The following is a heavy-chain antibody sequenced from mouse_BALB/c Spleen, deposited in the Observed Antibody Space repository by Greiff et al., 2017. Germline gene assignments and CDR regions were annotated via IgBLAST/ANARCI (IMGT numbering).Heavy chain of an antibody. CDR3: ARERSYYFDY. Sequence: QVQLQQSGAELVRPGTSVKMSCKAAGYTFTNYWIGWVKQRPGNGLEWIGDIYPGGGYTNYNEKFKGKATLTADTSSSTAYMQLSSLTSEDSAIYYCARERSYYFDYWGQGTTLTVSS. J-gene: IGHJ2*01. CDR2: IYPGGGYT. V-gene: IGHV1-63*02. CDR1: GYTFTNYW.